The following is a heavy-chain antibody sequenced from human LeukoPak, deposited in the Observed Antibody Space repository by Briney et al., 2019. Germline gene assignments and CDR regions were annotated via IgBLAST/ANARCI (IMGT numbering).Heavy chain of an antibody. CDR3: ARVIVATITGGLDY. Sequence: PGGSLRLSCAASGFTFSSYAMSWVRQAPGKGLEWVSGISDGGGRTYYADSVKGRFTISRDNSKNTLYLQMNTLRVEDTAVYYCARVIVATITGGLDYWGQGTLVTVSS. D-gene: IGHD5-12*01. J-gene: IGHJ4*02. CDR1: GFTFSSYA. V-gene: IGHV3-23*01. CDR2: ISDGGGRT.